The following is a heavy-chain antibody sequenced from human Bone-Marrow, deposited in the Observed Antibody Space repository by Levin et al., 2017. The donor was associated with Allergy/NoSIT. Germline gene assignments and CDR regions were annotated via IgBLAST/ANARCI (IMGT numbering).Heavy chain of an antibody. CDR2: ISLDGNTQ. CDR3: AKDAYTCSGGSCYFFDY. D-gene: IGHD2-15*01. CDR1: GFTFSNYA. V-gene: IGHV3-30*18. J-gene: IGHJ4*02. Sequence: GGSLSLSCAVSGFTFSNYAMHWVRQAPGRGLEWVAFISLDGNTQYYADSVKGRFTVSRDNSNNTLHLQMNSLRVEDTAIYFCAKDAYTCSGGSCYFFDYWGQGGLVTVSS.